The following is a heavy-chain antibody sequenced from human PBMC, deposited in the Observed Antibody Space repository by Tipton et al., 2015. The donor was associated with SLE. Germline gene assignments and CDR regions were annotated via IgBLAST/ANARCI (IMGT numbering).Heavy chain of an antibody. Sequence: TLSLTCAVSGYSISSGYYWGWIRQPPGKGLEWIGSIYHSGSTYYNPSLKSRVTISVDTSKNQFSLKLSSVTAADTAVYYCARHLDGGNSSYFDYWGQGTLVTVSS. D-gene: IGHD4-23*01. V-gene: IGHV4-38-2*01. CDR2: IYHSGST. CDR1: GYSISSGYY. CDR3: ARHLDGGNSSYFDY. J-gene: IGHJ4*02.